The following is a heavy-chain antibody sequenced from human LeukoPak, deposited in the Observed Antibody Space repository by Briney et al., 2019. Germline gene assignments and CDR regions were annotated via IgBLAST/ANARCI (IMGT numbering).Heavy chain of an antibody. J-gene: IGHJ6*03. CDR3: ARGRYFDWLFPYYYYMDV. D-gene: IGHD3-9*01. Sequence: PSETLSLTCAVYGGSFSGYYWSWIRQPPGKGLEWIGEINHSGSTNYNPSLKSRVTISVDTSKNQFSLKLSSVTAADTAVYYCARGRYFDWLFPYYYYMDVWGKGTTVTVSS. V-gene: IGHV4-34*01. CDR2: INHSGST. CDR1: GGSFSGYY.